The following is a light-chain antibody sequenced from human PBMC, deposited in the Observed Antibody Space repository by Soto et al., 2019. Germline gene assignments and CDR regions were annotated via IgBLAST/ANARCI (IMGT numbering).Light chain of an antibody. V-gene: IGKV1-5*03. CDR1: QTVSSW. J-gene: IGKJ1*01. CDR3: QLYNSYSEA. Sequence: DIQLTQPPSTLSASVGIRVPITCRASQTVSSWLGWYQQKPGKAPKLLIYNASTLKSGVTSRFSGSGSGTEFTLTISSLQPDDFATYCCQLYNSYSEAFGQGTKVDI. CDR2: NAS.